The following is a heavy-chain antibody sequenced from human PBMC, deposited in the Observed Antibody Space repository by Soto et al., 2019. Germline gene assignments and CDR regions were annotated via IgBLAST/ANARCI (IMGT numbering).Heavy chain of an antibody. CDR2: ISSSSSYI. J-gene: IGHJ6*02. Sequence: PGGSLRLSCAASGFTFSRYSMNWVRQAPGKGLEWVSSISSSSSYIYYADSVKGRFTISRDNAKNSLYLQMNSLRAEDTAVYYCARDIRFLEWLEDYYYGMDVWGQGTTVTVSS. CDR1: GFTFSRYS. CDR3: ARDIRFLEWLEDYYYGMDV. D-gene: IGHD3-3*01. V-gene: IGHV3-21*01.